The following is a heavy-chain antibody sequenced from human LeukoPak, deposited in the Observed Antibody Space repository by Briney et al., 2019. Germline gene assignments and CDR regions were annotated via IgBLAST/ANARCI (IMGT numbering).Heavy chain of an antibody. J-gene: IGHJ4*02. CDR1: GFTFTNYA. V-gene: IGHV3-23*01. CDR3: AKCSLGDYGDYRTPGAYYFGY. D-gene: IGHD4-17*01. CDR2: ISDNGGST. Sequence: PGGSLRLSCTASGFTFTNYAMSWVRQAPGKGLEWVATISDNGGSTYYVDSVRGRFTISRDNSKNTLHLQMNSLRAEDMAVHYCAKCSLGDYGDYRTPGAYYFGYWGQGTLVTISS.